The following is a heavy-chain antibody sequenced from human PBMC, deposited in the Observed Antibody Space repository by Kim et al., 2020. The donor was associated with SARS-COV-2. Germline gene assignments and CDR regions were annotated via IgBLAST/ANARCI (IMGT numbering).Heavy chain of an antibody. J-gene: IGHJ4*02. CDR3: ARAAF. CDR2: IKPDGSET. Sequence: GGSLRLSCAASGFTFSSDWMSWVRQAPGKGPEWVANIKPDGSETYYVDSVEGRFTISRDNGKNSLYLQMNTLRAEDTAVYYCARAAFWGQGTLVTVPS. V-gene: IGHV3-7*01. D-gene: IGHD6-25*01. CDR1: GFTFSSDW.